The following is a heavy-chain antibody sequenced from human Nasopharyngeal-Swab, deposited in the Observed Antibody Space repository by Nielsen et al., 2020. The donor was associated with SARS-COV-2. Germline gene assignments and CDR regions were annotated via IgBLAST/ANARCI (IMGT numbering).Heavy chain of an antibody. Sequence: SETLSLTCAVYGDSFADYHWSWIRQPPGKGLEWIGEMKPSGATNYNPSLKSRVTVSVDTSKNQFFLNLRSVTAADTAVYYCAGHPADFDYWGQGTQVTVSS. CDR2: MKPSGAT. V-gene: IGHV4-34*01. CDR1: GDSFADYH. J-gene: IGHJ4*02. D-gene: IGHD6-25*01. CDR3: AGHPADFDY.